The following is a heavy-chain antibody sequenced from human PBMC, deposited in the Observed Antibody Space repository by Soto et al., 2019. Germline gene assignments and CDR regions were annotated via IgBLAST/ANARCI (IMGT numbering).Heavy chain of an antibody. J-gene: IGHJ3*02. D-gene: IGHD6-6*01. V-gene: IGHV3-23*01. CDR3: AKDLRGTSSRGGFDI. CDR2: ISSSGGGT. Sequence: EVQLLESGGGLVQPGGSLRLSCTASGFTFNNFVTNWVRQAPGKGLEWVSTISSSGGGTYYADSVQGRFTISRDNSKNTLYVQMNRMRADDTAIYYCAKDLRGTSSRGGFDIWGQGTMVIVSS. CDR1: GFTFNNFV.